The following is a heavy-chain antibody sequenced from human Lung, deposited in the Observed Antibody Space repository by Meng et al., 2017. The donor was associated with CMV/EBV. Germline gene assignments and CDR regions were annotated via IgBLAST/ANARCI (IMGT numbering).Heavy chain of an antibody. V-gene: IGHV3-23*01. CDR3: GKDRAVDTHMAMINYYYGVDV. D-gene: IGHD5-12*01. CDR2: ISTSGGST. J-gene: IGHJ6*02. Sequence: GGSXRLXCTASGFTFTTYAMSWVRQAPGKGLEWVSGISTSGGSTYYADSVKGRFTISRDNSKNTVYLQMDRLRADDTAVYYCGKDRAVDTHMAMINYYYGVDVWXQGTXVTVSS. CDR1: GFTFTTYA.